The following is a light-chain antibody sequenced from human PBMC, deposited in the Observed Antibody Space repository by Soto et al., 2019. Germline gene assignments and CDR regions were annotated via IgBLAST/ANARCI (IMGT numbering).Light chain of an antibody. CDR2: DVS. CDR3: NSYTSSGTGV. J-gene: IGLJ1*01. Sequence: QSALTQPASVSGSPGQSITISCTGTSSDVGGYNYVSWYQQHPGKAPKLMIYDVSNRHSGVSNRFSGSKSGNTASLTISGLQSEEEADYYCNSYTSSGTGVFGTGTKLTVL. CDR1: SSDVGGYNY. V-gene: IGLV2-14*01.